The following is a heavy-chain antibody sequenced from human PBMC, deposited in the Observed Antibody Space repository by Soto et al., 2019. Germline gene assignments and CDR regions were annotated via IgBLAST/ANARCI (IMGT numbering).Heavy chain of an antibody. J-gene: IGHJ3*02. Sequence: EVQLLESGGGSVQPGGSLRLSCAASGFTFSRYAMTWVRQAPGKGLDWVSAISGGGDSTYYADSVKGHFTTSRDNSKNTLYLQMSNLRAEDTAIYYCAKGGLGYSFDIWCQGTMVTVSS. V-gene: IGHV3-23*01. D-gene: IGHD2-21*01. CDR1: GFTFSRYA. CDR3: AKGGLGYSFDI. CDR2: ISGGGDST.